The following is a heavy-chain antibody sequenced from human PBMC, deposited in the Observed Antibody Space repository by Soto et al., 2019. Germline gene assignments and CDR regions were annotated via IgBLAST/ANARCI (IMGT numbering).Heavy chain of an antibody. V-gene: IGHV3-48*02. CDR2: ISSSSSTI. J-gene: IGHJ6*02. CDR1: GFTFSSYS. CDR3: ARDYEYYDFWSGYYKTSLGSGYGMDV. Sequence: QPGGSLRLSCAASGFTFSSYSMNWVRQAPGKGLEWVSYISSSSSTIYYADSVKGRFTISRDNAKNSLYLQMNSLRDEDTAVYYCARDYEYYDFWSGYYKTSLGSGYGMDVWGQGTTVTVSS. D-gene: IGHD3-3*01.